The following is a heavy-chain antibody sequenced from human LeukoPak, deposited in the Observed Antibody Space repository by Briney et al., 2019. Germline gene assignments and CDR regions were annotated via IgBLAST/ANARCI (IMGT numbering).Heavy chain of an antibody. CDR2: IYSGGST. CDR1: GFTVSSNY. D-gene: IGHD1-26*01. CDR3: AREHWEYYFDY. Sequence: GGSLRLSRAASGFTVSSNYMSWVRQAPGKGLEWVSVIYSGGSTYYADSVKGRFTISRHNSKNTLYLQMNSLRAEDTAVYYCAREHWEYYFDYWGQGTLVTVSS. J-gene: IGHJ4*02. V-gene: IGHV3-53*04.